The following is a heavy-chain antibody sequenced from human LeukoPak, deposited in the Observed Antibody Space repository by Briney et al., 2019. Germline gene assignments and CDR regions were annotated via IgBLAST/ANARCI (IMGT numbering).Heavy chain of an antibody. CDR3: ARSPTSWYFDY. D-gene: IGHD2-2*01. J-gene: IGHJ4*02. CDR2: IRYHGSDK. Sequence: GGSLRLSCAASGFTFSSYRMNWVRQAPGKGLEWVAFIRYHGSDKYYADSVKGRFTISRDNSKNTLYLQMNSLRPEDTSVYFCARSPTSWYFDYWGQGTLVTVSS. V-gene: IGHV3-30*02. CDR1: GFTFSSYR.